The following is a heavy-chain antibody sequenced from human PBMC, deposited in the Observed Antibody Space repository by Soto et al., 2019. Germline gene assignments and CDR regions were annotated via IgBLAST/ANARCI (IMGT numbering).Heavy chain of an antibody. V-gene: IGHV4-59*08. D-gene: IGHD3-10*01. Sequence: SETLSLTCTVSGDSISSNYWSWIRQPPGRGLKKISYTPYSAETNYNPSLKSRVTISLVTSKNQFSLKLNSVTAADTALYFCARHPIMIRGVRTTSLDYWGLGTLVTVSS. CDR1: GDSISSNY. CDR2: TPYSAET. CDR3: ARHPIMIRGVRTTSLDY. J-gene: IGHJ4*02.